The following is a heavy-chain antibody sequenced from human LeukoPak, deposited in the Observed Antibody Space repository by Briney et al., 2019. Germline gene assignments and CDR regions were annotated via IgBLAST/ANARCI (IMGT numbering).Heavy chain of an antibody. CDR2: ISAYNGNT. CDR3: AREGYSSSWQGVEY. CDR1: GYTFTSYD. Sequence: ASVKVSCKASGYTFTSYDINWVRQATGQGLEWMGWISAYNGNTNYAQKLQGRVTMTTDTSTSTAYMELRSLRSDDTAVYYCAREGYSSSWQGVEYWGQGTLVTVSS. V-gene: IGHV1-18*01. D-gene: IGHD6-13*01. J-gene: IGHJ4*02.